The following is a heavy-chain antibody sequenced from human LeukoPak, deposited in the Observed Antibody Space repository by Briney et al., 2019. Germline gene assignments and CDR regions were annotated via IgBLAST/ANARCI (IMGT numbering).Heavy chain of an antibody. D-gene: IGHD1-14*01. Sequence: PGGSLRLSCAASGFTFSSYEMNWVRQAPGKGLEWVSYISSSGSTIYYADSVKGRFTISRDNAKNSLYLQMNSLRAEDTAVYYCARFSHSRKDYGTDVWGQGTTVTVSS. CDR2: ISSSGSTI. CDR3: ARFSHSRKDYGTDV. CDR1: GFTFSSYE. V-gene: IGHV3-48*03. J-gene: IGHJ6*02.